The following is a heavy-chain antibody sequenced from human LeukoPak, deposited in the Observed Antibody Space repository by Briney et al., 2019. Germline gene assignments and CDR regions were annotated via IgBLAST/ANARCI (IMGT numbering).Heavy chain of an antibody. V-gene: IGHV1-46*01. CDR3: ARVGPTVTGAEYFQH. CDR2: INPSGGST. CDR1: GYTFTSYY. J-gene: IGHJ1*01. D-gene: IGHD4-17*01. Sequence: ASVKVPCKASGYTFTSYYMHWVRQAPGQGLEWMGIINPSGGSTSYAQKFQGRVTMTRDTSTSTVYMELSSLRSEDTAVYYCARVGPTVTGAEYFQHWGQGTLVTVSS.